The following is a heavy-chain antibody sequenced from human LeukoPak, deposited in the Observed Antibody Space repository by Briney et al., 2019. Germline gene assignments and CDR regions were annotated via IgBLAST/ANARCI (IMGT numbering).Heavy chain of an antibody. V-gene: IGHV3-48*03. D-gene: IGHD3-16*01. CDR1: GFIFSSYA. CDR2: TSSGGSTI. CDR3: ARGDLRRLGY. Sequence: GGSLRLSCAASGFIFSSYAMNWVRQAPGKGLEWVSYTSSGGSTIYYADSVKGRFTISRDNAKESLYLQMNSLRVEDTALYFCARGDLRRLGYWGQGTLVTVSS. J-gene: IGHJ4*02.